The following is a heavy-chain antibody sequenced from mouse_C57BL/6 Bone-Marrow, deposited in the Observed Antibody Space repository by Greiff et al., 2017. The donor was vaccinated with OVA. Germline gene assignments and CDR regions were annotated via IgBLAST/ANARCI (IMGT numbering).Heavy chain of an antibody. J-gene: IGHJ3*01. CDR2: ISSGGSYT. CDR1: GFTFSSYG. D-gene: IGHD1-1*01. CDR3: ARRYSFAY. V-gene: IGHV5-6*01. Sequence: EVQLVESGGDLVKPGGSLKLSCAASGFTFSSYGMSWVRQTPDKRLEWVATISSGGSYTYYPDSVKGRFTISRDNAKNTLYLQMSSLKSEDTAMYYCARRYSFAYWGQGTLVTVSA.